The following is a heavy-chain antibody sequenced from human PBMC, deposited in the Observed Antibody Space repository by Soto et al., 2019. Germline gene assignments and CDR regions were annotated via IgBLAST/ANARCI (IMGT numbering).Heavy chain of an antibody. CDR2: INHSGST. CDR1: GGSFSGYY. CDR3: ARGRRWSVGRPAWIAAAGTALYYFDY. D-gene: IGHD6-13*01. J-gene: IGHJ4*02. V-gene: IGHV4-34*01. Sequence: QVQLQQWGAGLLKPSETLSLTCAVYGGSFSGYYWSWIRQPPGKGLEWIGEINHSGSTNYNPSLKSRVTISVDTSKNQFSLKLSSVTAADTAVYYCARGRRWSVGRPAWIAAAGTALYYFDYWGQGTLVTVSS.